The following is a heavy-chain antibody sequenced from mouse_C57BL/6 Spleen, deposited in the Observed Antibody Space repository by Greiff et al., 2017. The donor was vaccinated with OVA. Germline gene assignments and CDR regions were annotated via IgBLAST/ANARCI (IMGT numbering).Heavy chain of an antibody. Sequence: QVQLQQSGAELVRPGASVTLSCKASGYTFTDYEMHWVKQTPVHGLEWIGAIDPETGGTAYNQKFKGKAILTADKSSSTAYMELRSLTSEDSAVYYCTRRLLRRVRSAMDYWGQGTSVTVSS. CDR2: IDPETGGT. CDR3: TRRLLRRVRSAMDY. J-gene: IGHJ4*01. CDR1: GYTFTDYE. D-gene: IGHD2-3*01. V-gene: IGHV1-15*01.